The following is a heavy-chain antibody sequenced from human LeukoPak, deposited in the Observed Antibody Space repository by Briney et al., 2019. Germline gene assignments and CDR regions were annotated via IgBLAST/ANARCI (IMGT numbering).Heavy chain of an antibody. Sequence: PGGSLRLSCAASGFTFSSYAMHWVRQAPGKGLEYVSAISSNGGSTYYANSVKGRFTISRDNSKNTLYLQMGSLRAEDMAVYYCARVSPAQSGYELDYWGQGTLVTVSS. CDR2: ISSNGGST. D-gene: IGHD5-12*01. V-gene: IGHV3-64*01. CDR1: GFTFSSYA. CDR3: ARVSPAQSGYELDY. J-gene: IGHJ4*02.